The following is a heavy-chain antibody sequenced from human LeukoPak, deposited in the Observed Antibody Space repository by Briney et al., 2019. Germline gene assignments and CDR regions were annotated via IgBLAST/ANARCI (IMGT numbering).Heavy chain of an antibody. CDR1: GGSISSYY. CDR2: IYYSGST. V-gene: IGHV4-59*01. J-gene: IGHJ3*02. Sequence: SETLSLTCTVSGGSISSYYWSWIRHPPGKGLEGIGYIYYSGSTNYNPSLKSRVTISVDTSKNQFSLKLSSVTAADTAVYYCAREVEGYSYGYLLGAFDIWGQGTMVTVSS. D-gene: IGHD5-18*01. CDR3: AREVEGYSYGYLLGAFDI.